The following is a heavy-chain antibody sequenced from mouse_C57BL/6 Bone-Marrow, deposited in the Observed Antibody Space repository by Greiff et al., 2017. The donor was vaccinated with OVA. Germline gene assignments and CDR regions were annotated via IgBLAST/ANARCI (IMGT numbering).Heavy chain of an antibody. CDR3: ARHDYGSVYWYFDV. CDR1: GFTFSSYG. CDR2: ISSGGSYT. Sequence: EVKLVESGGDLVKPGGSLKLSCAASGFTFSSYGMSWVRQTPDTRLEWVATISSGGSYTYYPDSVKGRFTISRDNAKNTLYLQMSSLKSEDTAMYYCARHDYGSVYWYFDVWGTGTTVTVSS. V-gene: IGHV5-6*01. D-gene: IGHD1-1*01. J-gene: IGHJ1*03.